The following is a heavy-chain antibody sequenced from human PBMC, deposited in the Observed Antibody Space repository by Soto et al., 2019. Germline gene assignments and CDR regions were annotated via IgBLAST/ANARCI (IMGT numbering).Heavy chain of an antibody. D-gene: IGHD2-15*01. Sequence: GGSLRLSCAASGFSFDDYTMHWVRQAPGKGLEWVSLISWDGGSTYYADSVKGRFTISRDNSKNSLYLQMHSLRTEDTALYYCAKDRAYCSGGSCYPYYYYGMDVWGQGTTVTVSS. J-gene: IGHJ6*02. V-gene: IGHV3-43*01. CDR2: ISWDGGST. CDR3: AKDRAYCSGGSCYPYYYYGMDV. CDR1: GFSFDDYT.